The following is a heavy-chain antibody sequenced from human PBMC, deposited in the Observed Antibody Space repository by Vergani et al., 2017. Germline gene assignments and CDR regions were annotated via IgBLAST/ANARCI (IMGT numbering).Heavy chain of an antibody. D-gene: IGHD3-22*01. CDR1: GFTFSSYG. V-gene: IGHV3-33*01. J-gene: IGHJ4*02. CDR3: AREDETYYYDSSGYPFDY. CDR2: IWYDGSNK. Sequence: QVQLVESGGGVVQPGRSLRLSCAASGFTFSSYGMHWVRQAPGKGLEWVAVIWYDGSNKYYADSVKGRFTISRDNSKNTLYLQMNSLRAEDTAVYYCAREDETYYYDSSGYPFDYWGQGTLVTVSS.